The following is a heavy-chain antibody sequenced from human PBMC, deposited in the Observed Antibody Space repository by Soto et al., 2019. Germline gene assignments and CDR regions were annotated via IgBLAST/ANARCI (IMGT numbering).Heavy chain of an antibody. CDR2: ISYDGSNK. D-gene: IGHD3-22*01. CDR1: GFTFSSYA. J-gene: IGHJ4*02. V-gene: IGHV3-30-3*01. Sequence: GGSLRLSCAASGFTFSSYAMHWVRQAPGKGLEWVAVISYDGSNKYYADSVKGRLTISRDNSKNTLYLQMNSLRAEDTAVYYCARDLDPSYYYDSSGSALIDYWGQGTLVTSPQ. CDR3: ARDLDPSYYYDSSGSALIDY.